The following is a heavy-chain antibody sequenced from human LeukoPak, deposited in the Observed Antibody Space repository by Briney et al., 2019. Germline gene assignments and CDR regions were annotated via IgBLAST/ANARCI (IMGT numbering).Heavy chain of an antibody. CDR1: GFTFSSYA. Sequence: GGSLRLSCAASGFTFSSYAMSWVRQAPGKGLEWVSVISDSGGRTYYADSVKGRFTISRDNSKNTLYLQMNSLRAEDTAVYYCAKDLRGSYYWGQGTLVTVSS. J-gene: IGHJ4*02. CDR2: ISDSGGRT. V-gene: IGHV3-23*01. D-gene: IGHD1-26*01. CDR3: AKDLRGSYY.